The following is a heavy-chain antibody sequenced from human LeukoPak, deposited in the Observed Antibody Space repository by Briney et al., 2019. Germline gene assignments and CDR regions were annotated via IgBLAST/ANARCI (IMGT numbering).Heavy chain of an antibody. D-gene: IGHD3-10*01. CDR2: IYYSGST. CDR3: ARHYGP. V-gene: IGHV4-39*01. CDR1: GFTVSSNY. Sequence: PGGSLRLSCAASGFTVSSNYMNWVRQPPGKGLEWIGSIYYSGSTYYNPSLKSRVTISVDTSKNQFSLKLNSVTATDTAVYYRARHYGPWGQGTLVTVSS. J-gene: IGHJ4*02.